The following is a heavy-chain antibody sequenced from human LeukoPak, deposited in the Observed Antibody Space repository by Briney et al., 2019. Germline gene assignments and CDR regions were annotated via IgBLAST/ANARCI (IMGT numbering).Heavy chain of an antibody. CDR3: ATEGAMTTVITPAFDI. Sequence: SETLSLTCTVSGGSISSYYWSWIRQPPGKGLEWIGYIYYSGSTNYNPSLKSRVTISVDTSKNQFSLKLSSVTAADTAVYYCATEGAMTTVITPAFDIWGQGTMVTVSS. CDR2: IYYSGST. D-gene: IGHD4-17*01. CDR1: GGSISSYY. J-gene: IGHJ3*02. V-gene: IGHV4-59*12.